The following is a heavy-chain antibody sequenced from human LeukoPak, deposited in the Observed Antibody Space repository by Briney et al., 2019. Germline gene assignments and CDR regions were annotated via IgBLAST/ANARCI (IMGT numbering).Heavy chain of an antibody. CDR2: VYPSGRT. CDR1: GGSISIYY. Sequence: SETLSLTCTVSGGSISIYYWSWIRQPAGKGLEWIGRVYPSGRTSYNPSLENRVTMSVDTSKKQFSLKLRSVTAADTAVYYCASGGRISAANWFDPWGQGTLVTVSS. V-gene: IGHV4-4*07. J-gene: IGHJ5*02. D-gene: IGHD6-13*01. CDR3: ASGGRISAANWFDP.